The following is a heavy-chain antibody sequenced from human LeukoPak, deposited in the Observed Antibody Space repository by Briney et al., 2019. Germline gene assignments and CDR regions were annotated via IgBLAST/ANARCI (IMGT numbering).Heavy chain of an antibody. CDR1: GGSISSYY. J-gene: IGHJ6*02. Sequence: PSETLSLTCTVSGGSISSYYWSWIRQPPGKGLEWIGYIYYSGSTNYNPSLKSRVTISVDTSKNQFSLKLSSVTAADTAVYYCARCDXXXWCVWGQGTTVTVSS. CDR2: IYYSGST. V-gene: IGHV4-59*01. D-gene: IGHD2-21*01. CDR3: ARCDXXXWCV.